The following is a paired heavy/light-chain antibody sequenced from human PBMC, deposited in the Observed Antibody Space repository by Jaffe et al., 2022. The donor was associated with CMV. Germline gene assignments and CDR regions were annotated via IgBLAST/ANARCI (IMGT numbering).Light chain of an antibody. CDR2: YDT. CDR3: QVWDSSADRV. CDR1: NIGGRS. V-gene: IGLV3-21*04. J-gene: IGLJ3*02. Sequence: SYVLTQPPSVSVAPGQTAKITCGGINIGGRSVHWYQQKSGQAPVVVIYYDTDRPSGIPERFSGSNSGNTATLTISRVEAGDEADYYCQVWDSSADRVFGGGTKLTVL.
Heavy chain of an antibody. CDR2: IYDGGST. Sequence: EVQLVESGGTLVQPGGSLTLSCAASGFSLTSNFMSWVRQAPGKGLEWVSLIYDGGSTSYADSVRGRFGTSRDISRNTLFLQINNLRAEDTAVYYCARDQIERGSSWYSHWGQGTLVTVSS. CDR3: ARDQIERGSSWYSH. CDR1: GFSLTSNF. D-gene: IGHD6-13*01. V-gene: IGHV3-66*01. J-gene: IGHJ4*02.